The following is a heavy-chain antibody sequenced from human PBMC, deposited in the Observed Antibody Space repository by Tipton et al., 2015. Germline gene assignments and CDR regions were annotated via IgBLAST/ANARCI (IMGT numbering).Heavy chain of an antibody. CDR3: ARSFGVVSYQSAMDV. D-gene: IGHD3-3*01. J-gene: IGHJ6*02. CDR1: GMILSSYD. V-gene: IGHV3-13*01. CDR2: LGVTGDT. Sequence: SLRLSCAVSGMILSSYDMHWVRQGTGKDLEWVSTLGVTGDTYYSDSVKGRFTISRDNSKKTVYLQMNNLRAEDTAVYYCARSFGVVSYQSAMDVWGQGTTVTVSS.